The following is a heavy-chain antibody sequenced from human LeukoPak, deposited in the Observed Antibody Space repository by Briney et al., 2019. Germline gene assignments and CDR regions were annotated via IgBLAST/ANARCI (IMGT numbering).Heavy chain of an antibody. V-gene: IGHV3-23*01. D-gene: IGHD3-22*01. J-gene: IGHJ4*02. CDR2: ISGNGGST. CDR1: GFTFSSYV. CDR3: AKSFYYDSSGCYREYYFDY. Sequence: GGSLRLSCAASGFTFSSYVMSWVRQAPEKGLEWVSAISGNGGSTYYADSVKGRFTISRDNSKNTLYLQMNSLRAEDTAVYYCAKSFYYDSSGCYREYYFDYWGQGTLVTVSS.